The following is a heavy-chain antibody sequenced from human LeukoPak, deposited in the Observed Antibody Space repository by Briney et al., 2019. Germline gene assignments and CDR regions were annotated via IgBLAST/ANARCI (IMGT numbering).Heavy chain of an antibody. V-gene: IGHV4-39*01. D-gene: IGHD2-2*01. Sequence: SETLSLTCTVSGGSISSSSYYWGWIRQPPGKGLEWIGSIYYSGSTYYNPSLKSRVTISVDTSKNQFSLKLSSVTAADTAMYYCASSYCSSTSCQLRLDYWGQGTLVTVSS. CDR3: ASSYCSSTSCQLRLDY. CDR2: IYYSGST. J-gene: IGHJ4*02. CDR1: GGSISSSSYY.